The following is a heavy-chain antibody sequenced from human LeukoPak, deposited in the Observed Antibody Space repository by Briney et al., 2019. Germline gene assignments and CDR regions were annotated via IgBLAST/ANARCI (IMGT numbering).Heavy chain of an antibody. V-gene: IGHV3-53*01. D-gene: IGHD5-18*01. CDR3: ARWIQLWYSDY. CDR1: GFTVSSNY. Sequence: GGSLRLSCAASGFTVSSNYMSWVRQAPGKGLEWVSVIYSGGSTYYADSVKGRFTISRDNSKNTLYLQMNSLRAEDTAVYYCARWIQLWYSDYWGQGTLVTVSS. CDR2: IYSGGST. J-gene: IGHJ4*02.